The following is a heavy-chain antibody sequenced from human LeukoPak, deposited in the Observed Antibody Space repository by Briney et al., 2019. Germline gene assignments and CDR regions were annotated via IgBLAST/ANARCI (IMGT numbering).Heavy chain of an antibody. D-gene: IGHD3-10*01. J-gene: IGHJ3*02. CDR3: ARSRRGFMVRGVRMGAFDI. V-gene: IGHV3-30-3*01. Sequence: GGSLRLSCAASGFTFSSYAMHWVRQAPGKGLEWVAVISYDGSNKYYADSVKGRFTISRDNSKNTLYLQMNSLRAEDTAVYYCARSRRGFMVRGVRMGAFDIWGQGTMVTVSS. CDR1: GFTFSSYA. CDR2: ISYDGSNK.